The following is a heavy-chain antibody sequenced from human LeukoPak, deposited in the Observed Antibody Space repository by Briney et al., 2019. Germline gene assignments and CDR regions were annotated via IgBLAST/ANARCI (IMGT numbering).Heavy chain of an antibody. CDR3: AKDPGPTYYDFWSGYIDY. CDR1: VFTFSSYA. CDR2: ISGSGGST. J-gene: IGHJ4*02. V-gene: IGHV3-23*01. D-gene: IGHD3-3*01. Sequence: GGSLRLSRAASVFTFSSYAMSWVRQAPGKGLEWVSAISGSGGSTYYADSVKGRFTISRDNSKNTLYLQMNSLRAEDTAVYYCAKDPGPTYYDFWSGYIDYWGQGTLVTVSS.